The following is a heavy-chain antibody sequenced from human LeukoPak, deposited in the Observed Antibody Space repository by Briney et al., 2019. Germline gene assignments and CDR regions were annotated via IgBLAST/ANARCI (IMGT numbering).Heavy chain of an antibody. CDR2: GNPNSGGT. D-gene: IGHD2-21*01. CDR1: GYSFTDYY. Sequence: ASVTVSCKTSGYSFTDYYMHWVRQAPGHGLEWVGWGNPNSGGTSSAQKFRRSVSTTRDTSISTVYMEVSWLTSDDTAIYYCARADRLHGGPYLIGPWGQGTLVTVSS. CDR3: ARADRLHGGPYLIGP. J-gene: IGHJ5*02. V-gene: IGHV1-2*02.